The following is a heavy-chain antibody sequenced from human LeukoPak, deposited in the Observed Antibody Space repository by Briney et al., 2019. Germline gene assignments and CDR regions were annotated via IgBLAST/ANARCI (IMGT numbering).Heavy chain of an antibody. D-gene: IGHD4-17*01. CDR1: GGSISSSSYY. Sequence: LSETLSLTCTVSGGSISSSSYYWGWIRQPPGKGLEWIGSIYYSGSTYYNPSLKSRVTISVDTSKNQFSLKLSSVTAADTAVYYCARDPNYVTSGAPFDYWGQGTLVTVSS. J-gene: IGHJ4*02. CDR3: ARDPNYVTSGAPFDY. CDR2: IYYSGST. V-gene: IGHV4-39*07.